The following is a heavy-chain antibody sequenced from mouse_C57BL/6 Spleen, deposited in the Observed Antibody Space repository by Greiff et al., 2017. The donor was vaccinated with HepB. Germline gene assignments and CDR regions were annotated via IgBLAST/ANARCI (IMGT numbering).Heavy chain of an antibody. D-gene: IGHD2-5*01. V-gene: IGHV1-82*01. Sequence: VQLQQSGPELVKPGASVKISCKASGYAFSSSWMNWVKQRPGKGREWIGRIYPGDGDTNYNGKFKGKATLTADNSSSTAYMQLSSLTSEDSAVYFCARGYSNYEAWFAYWGQGTLVTVSA. CDR3: ARGYSNYEAWFAY. CDR1: GYAFSSSW. CDR2: IYPGDGDT. J-gene: IGHJ3*01.